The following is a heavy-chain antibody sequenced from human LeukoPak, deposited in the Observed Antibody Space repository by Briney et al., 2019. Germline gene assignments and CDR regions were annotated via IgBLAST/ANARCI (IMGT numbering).Heavy chain of an antibody. V-gene: IGHV3-23*01. CDR1: GFTFSSYA. CDR3: AKGGGSDFADY. CDR2: INNRGGST. Sequence: TGGSLRLSCAASGFTFSSYAISWVRQAPRKGLEWVSSINNRGGSTYYADSVKGRFTISRDNSKNTLYLQMNSLRAEDTAVYFCAKGGGSDFADYWGQGTLVTVSS. J-gene: IGHJ4*02. D-gene: IGHD3-16*01.